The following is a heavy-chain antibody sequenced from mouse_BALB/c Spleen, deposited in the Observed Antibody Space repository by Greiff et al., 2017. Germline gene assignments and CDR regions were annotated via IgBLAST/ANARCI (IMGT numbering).Heavy chain of an antibody. J-gene: IGHJ4*01. D-gene: IGHD2-3*01. Sequence: VMLVESGPGLVQPSQSLSITCTVSGFSLTSYGVHWVRQSPGKGLEWLGVIWSGGSTDYNAAFISRLSISKDNSKSQVFFKMDSLQANDTAIYYCARRWLLRGAMDYWGQGTSVTVAS. CDR2: IWSGGST. V-gene: IGHV2-2*02. CDR1: GFSLTSYG. CDR3: ARRWLLRGAMDY.